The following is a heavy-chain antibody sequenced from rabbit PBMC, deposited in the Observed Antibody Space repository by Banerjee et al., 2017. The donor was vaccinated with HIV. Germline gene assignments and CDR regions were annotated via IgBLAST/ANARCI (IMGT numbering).Heavy chain of an antibody. CDR1: GFSFSGSYY. J-gene: IGHJ6*01. V-gene: IGHV1S40*01. D-gene: IGHD4-2*01. CDR3: ARWDNGMDL. CDR2: IYGGFSGST. Sequence: QSLEESGGGLVQPGASLTLTCTASGFSFSGSYYMCWVRQAPGKGLEWIACIYGGFSGSTYYASWAKGRFTISKPSSTTVTLQMTSLTVADTATYFCARWDNGMDLWGQGTLVTIS.